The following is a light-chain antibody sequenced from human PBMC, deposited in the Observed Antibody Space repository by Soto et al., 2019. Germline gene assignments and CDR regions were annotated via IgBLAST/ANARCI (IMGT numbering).Light chain of an antibody. V-gene: IGKV1-39*01. Sequence: DIQMTQSPSSLSASVGDRVTITCRASQSISRYVNWYQQKPGKAPKLLIYAASSLQSGVPSRFSGSGSGTDFTLTISSLQPEDFATYYCQQSISAPTFGQGTKLEIK. CDR1: QSISRY. CDR2: AAS. J-gene: IGKJ2*01. CDR3: QQSISAPT.